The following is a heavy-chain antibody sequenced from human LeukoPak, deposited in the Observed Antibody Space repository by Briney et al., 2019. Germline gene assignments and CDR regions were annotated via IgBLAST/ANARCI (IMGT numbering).Heavy chain of an antibody. CDR1: GGSISSGSYY. D-gene: IGHD4-17*01. CDR2: IYTSGST. Sequence: PSETLSLTCTVSGGSISSGSYYRSWIRQPAGKGLEWIGRIYTSGSTNYNPSLKSRVTISVDTSKNQFSLKLSSVTAADTALYYCARVKEDYGVVPYNWFDPWGQGTLVTVSS. J-gene: IGHJ5*02. V-gene: IGHV4-61*02. CDR3: ARVKEDYGVVPYNWFDP.